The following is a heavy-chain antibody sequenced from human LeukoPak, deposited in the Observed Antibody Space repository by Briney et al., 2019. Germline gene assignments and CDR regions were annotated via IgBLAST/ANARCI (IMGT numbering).Heavy chain of an antibody. CDR3: ARDQPPLYCSSTSCYAGGENWFDP. CDR1: GRSISSGSYY. Sequence: LTRTCTNSGRSISSGSYYVIWMRHPALNGLEWIAFFYTIEITNYNPSLKSRVTISVDTSKNQFSLKLSSVTAADTAVYYCARDQPPLYCSSTSCYAGGENWFDPWGQGTLVTVSS. J-gene: IGHJ5*02. V-gene: IGHV4-61*02. CDR2: FYTIEIT. D-gene: IGHD2-2*01.